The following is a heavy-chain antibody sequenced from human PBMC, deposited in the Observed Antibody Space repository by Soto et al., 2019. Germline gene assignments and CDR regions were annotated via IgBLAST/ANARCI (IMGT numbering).Heavy chain of an antibody. Sequence: GGSLRLSCAASGFTFSSYGMHWVRQAPGKGLEWVAVISYDGSNKYYADSVKGRFTISRDNSKNTLYLQMNSLRAEDTAVYYCAKDQGPSYPYQQLVRDLFDYWGQGTLVTVSS. CDR1: GFTFSSYG. CDR3: AKDQGPSYPYQQLVRDLFDY. V-gene: IGHV3-30*18. D-gene: IGHD6-13*01. J-gene: IGHJ4*02. CDR2: ISYDGSNK.